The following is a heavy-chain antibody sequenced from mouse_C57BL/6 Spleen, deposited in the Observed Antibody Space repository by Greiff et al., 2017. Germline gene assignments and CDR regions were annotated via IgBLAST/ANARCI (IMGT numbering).Heavy chain of an antibody. CDR3: TTYYYYGSDY. Sequence: EVQLQESGAELAKPGASVKLSCTASGFNIKDDYMHWVKQRPEQGLEWIGWIDPENGDTEYASKFQGKATITADTSSNTAYLQLSSLTSEDTAVYYCTTYYYYGSDYWGQGTTLTVSS. V-gene: IGHV14-4*01. J-gene: IGHJ2*01. CDR1: GFNIKDDY. D-gene: IGHD1-1*01. CDR2: IDPENGDT.